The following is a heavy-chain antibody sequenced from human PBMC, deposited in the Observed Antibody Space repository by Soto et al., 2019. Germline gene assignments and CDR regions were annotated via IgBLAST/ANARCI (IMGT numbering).Heavy chain of an antibody. CDR1: GYNFNKYA. J-gene: IGHJ3*02. Sequence: EVQLLESGGGLRQPGGSLILSCVASGYNFNKYAVSWVRQAPGKVLEWVSAISSGGDNTHYADSVKGRFTITRDNSKNMLYLEMNSLTVEDTAVYYCVRRAQYFDGTGFHAFDIWGQGTRVTVSS. CDR2: ISSGGDNT. V-gene: IGHV3-23*01. D-gene: IGHD3-22*01. CDR3: VRRAQYFDGTGFHAFDI.